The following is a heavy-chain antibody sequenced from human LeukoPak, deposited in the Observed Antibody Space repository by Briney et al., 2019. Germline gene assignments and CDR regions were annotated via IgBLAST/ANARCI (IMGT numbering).Heavy chain of an antibody. CDR2: ISSSSSYI. Sequence: GGSLRLSCAASGFTFNSYGMHWVRQAPGKGLEWVSSISSSSSYIYYADSVKGQFTISRDNAKNSLYLQMNSLRAEDTAVYYCARDLFEYGSGSYNYWGQGTLVTVSS. CDR1: GFTFNSYG. D-gene: IGHD3-10*01. V-gene: IGHV3-21*01. J-gene: IGHJ4*02. CDR3: ARDLFEYGSGSYNY.